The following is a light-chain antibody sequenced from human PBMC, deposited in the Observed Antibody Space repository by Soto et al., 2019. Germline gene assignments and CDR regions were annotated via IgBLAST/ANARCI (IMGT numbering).Light chain of an antibody. CDR2: GAS. J-gene: IGKJ5*01. CDR3: QQYGSSPPIT. CDR1: QSVSSSY. V-gene: IGKV3-20*01. Sequence: EIVLTQSPGTLSLSPGDRATLFCRASQSVSSSYLAWYQQKPGQAPRLLIYGASSRANGIPDRFSASGSGTDFTLTISRLEPEDFAVYYCQQYGSSPPITFGQGTRLEIK.